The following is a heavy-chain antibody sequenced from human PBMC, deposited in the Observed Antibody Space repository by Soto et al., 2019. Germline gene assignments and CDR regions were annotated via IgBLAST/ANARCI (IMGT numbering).Heavy chain of an antibody. J-gene: IGHJ4*02. D-gene: IGHD1-26*01. Sequence: LSLIYSDRGFAMSRGCDCRWVRRPTEKGLEWIGSIYPSVSAYHNPSLSTRLRLSSDTSKKHFSLNLTSVTAADTALYFCAREKVGTTVFDNWSQAIQVTVSS. CDR3: AREKVGTTVFDN. CDR2: IYPSVSA. CDR1: GFAMSRGCD. V-gene: IGHV4-38-2*02.